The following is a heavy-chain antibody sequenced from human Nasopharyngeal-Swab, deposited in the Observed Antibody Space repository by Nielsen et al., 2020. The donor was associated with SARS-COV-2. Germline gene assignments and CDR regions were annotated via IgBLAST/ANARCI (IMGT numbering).Heavy chain of an antibody. V-gene: IGHV3-23*01. J-gene: IGHJ4*02. D-gene: IGHD3-22*01. Sequence: WIGQRAGQGLEWVSTVSGSGDSTYYADSVKGRFTISRDNSKSTLYLQMNSLRVEDTAVYYCATPDSNAYYLAFDFWGQGTLVTVSS. CDR2: VSGSGDST. CDR3: ATPDSNAYYLAFDF.